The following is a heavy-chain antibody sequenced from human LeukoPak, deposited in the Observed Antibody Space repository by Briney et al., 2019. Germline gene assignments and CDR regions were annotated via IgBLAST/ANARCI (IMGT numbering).Heavy chain of an antibody. D-gene: IGHD4-17*01. V-gene: IGHV1-46*01. CDR1: GYSFTMYY. Sequence: ASVKVSCKASGYSFTMYYIHWVRQAPGQGLEWMGIINPSGGSTSFAQKFQGRVTMTKDTSTSTVYMELSSLRPEDTAVYYCARGVDGDYGFDYWGQGTLVTVSS. J-gene: IGHJ4*02. CDR2: INPSGGST. CDR3: ARGVDGDYGFDY.